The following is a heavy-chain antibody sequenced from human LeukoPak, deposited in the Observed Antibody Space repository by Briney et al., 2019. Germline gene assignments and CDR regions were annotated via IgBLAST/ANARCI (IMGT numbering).Heavy chain of an antibody. J-gene: IGHJ4*02. V-gene: IGHV3-9*01. D-gene: IGHD5-18*01. CDR2: ISWNSGSI. CDR3: AKDREFRSYGYYFDY. CDR1: GFTFDDYA. Sequence: GGSLRLSCAASGFTFDDYAMHWVRQAPGKGLEWVSGISWNSGSIGYADSVKGRFTISRDNAKNSLYLQMNSLRAEDTALYYRAKDREFRSYGYYFDYWGQGTLVTVSS.